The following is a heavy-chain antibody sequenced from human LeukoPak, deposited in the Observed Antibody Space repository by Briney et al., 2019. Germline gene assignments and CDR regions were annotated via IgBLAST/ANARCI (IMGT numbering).Heavy chain of an antibody. CDR2: IDWDDDE. D-gene: IGHD3-9*01. CDR1: GFSLSSSGMC. V-gene: IGHV2-70*01. J-gene: IGHJ4*02. CDR3: ARSTRDYDVLAGYYTIAFDY. Sequence: SGPTLVNPTQTLTLTCSFSGFSLSSSGMCVSWIRHPPGKALEWLALIDWDDDEYYTTSLKTRLTISKDTSKNQVVLRMTNMDPVDTATYYCARSTRDYDVLAGYYTIAFDYWGRGNLVTVSS.